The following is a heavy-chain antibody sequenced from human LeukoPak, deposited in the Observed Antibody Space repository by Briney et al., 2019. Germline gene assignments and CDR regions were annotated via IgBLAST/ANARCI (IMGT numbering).Heavy chain of an antibody. CDR3: VKERYISGWSDSFHF. CDR1: GFTVSSNY. D-gene: IGHD6-19*01. J-gene: IGHJ4*02. Sequence: GGSLRLSCAASGFTVSSNYMSWGRQAPGKGLEWVSVIYPGGNTYYADSVKGRFTVSRDNSKNTLYLQMNSLRADDTAVYYCVKERYISGWSDSFHFWGQGTLVTVSS. CDR2: IYPGGNT. V-gene: IGHV3-53*01.